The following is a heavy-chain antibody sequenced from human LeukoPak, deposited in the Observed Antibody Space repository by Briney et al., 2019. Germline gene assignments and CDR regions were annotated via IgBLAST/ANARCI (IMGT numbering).Heavy chain of an antibody. CDR1: GFTFSSYG. D-gene: IGHD3-10*01. Sequence: GGSLRLSCAASGFTFSSYGIHWVRQAPGKGLEWVAVTSSDLNVKLYADSVKGRFTISRDNSRSTLYLQMNSLRPEDTAIYYCAREGYYGSGSPPSLYFDYWGQGTLVTVSS. V-gene: IGHV3-30*03. CDR2: TSSDLNVK. J-gene: IGHJ4*02. CDR3: AREGYYGSGSPPSLYFDY.